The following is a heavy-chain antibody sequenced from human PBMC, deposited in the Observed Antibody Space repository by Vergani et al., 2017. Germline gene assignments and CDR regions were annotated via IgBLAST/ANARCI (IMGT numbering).Heavy chain of an antibody. J-gene: IGHJ4*02. Sequence: QVQLQESGPGLVKPPGTLSLTCAVPCDSISSNNCWTWVRQPPGKGLEWIGEICHTEDTKYSPSLKSRVTVSVDESRNLFSLRLNSVTAADTAFYYCATIGYRRWGYYFDYWGQGILVTVSS. CDR2: ICHTEDT. CDR1: CDSISSNNC. D-gene: IGHD2-2*02. V-gene: IGHV4-4*03. CDR3: ATIGYRRWGYYFDY.